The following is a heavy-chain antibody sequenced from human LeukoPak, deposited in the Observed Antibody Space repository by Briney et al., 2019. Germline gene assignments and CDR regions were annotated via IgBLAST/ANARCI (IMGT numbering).Heavy chain of an antibody. CDR3: ARGDYNDDAGYLDH. V-gene: IGHV4-30-4*01. CDR2: IYYNGIT. CDR1: GGSIFSGDYY. D-gene: IGHD3-22*01. Sequence: SQTLSLTCTVSGGSIFSGDYYWNWIRQPPGKGLEWIGYIYYNGITYYNPSLESRVTISVDTSKNQFSLKLSFVTAADTAVYYCARGDYNDDAGYLDHWGQGTLVPVSS. J-gene: IGHJ5*02.